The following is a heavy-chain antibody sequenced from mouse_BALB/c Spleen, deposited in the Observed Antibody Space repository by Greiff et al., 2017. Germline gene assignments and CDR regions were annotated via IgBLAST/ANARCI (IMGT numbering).Heavy chain of an antibody. D-gene: IGHD1-2*01. J-gene: IGHJ4*01. Sequence: VQLQESGAELARPGASVKLSCKASGYTFTSYWMQWVKQRPGQGLEWIGVINPGSGGTNYNEKFKGKATLTADKSSSTAYMQLSSLTSDDSAVYFCARRTTADAMDYWGQGTSVTVSS. CDR3: ARRTTADAMDY. CDR1: GYTFTSYW. CDR2: INPGSGGT. V-gene: IGHV1-54*01.